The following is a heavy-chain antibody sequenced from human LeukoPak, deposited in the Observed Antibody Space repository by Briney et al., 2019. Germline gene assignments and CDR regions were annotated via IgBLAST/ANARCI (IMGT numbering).Heavy chain of an antibody. CDR1: GFTFSSYA. CDR3: AKYPYGSGSYQPFDY. Sequence: GGSLRLSCAASGFTFSSYAMSWVRQAPGKGLEWVSAISGSGGSTYYADSVKGRFTISRDNSKNTLYLRMNSLRAEDTAVYYCAKYPYGSGSYQPFDYWGQGTLVTVSS. CDR2: ISGSGGST. V-gene: IGHV3-23*01. D-gene: IGHD3-10*01. J-gene: IGHJ4*02.